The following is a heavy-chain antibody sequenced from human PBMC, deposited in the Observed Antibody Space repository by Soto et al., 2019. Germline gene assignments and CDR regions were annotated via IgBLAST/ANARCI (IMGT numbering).Heavy chain of an antibody. CDR3: ARDSRYSSSWTDAFDI. D-gene: IGHD6-13*01. Sequence: QVQLQESGPGLVKPSQILSLTCTVSGGSISSGGYYWSWIRQHPGKGLEWIGYIYYSGSTYYNPSLKSRVTISVDTSKNQFSLKLSSVTAADTAVYYCARDSRYSSSWTDAFDIWGQGTMVTVSS. CDR2: IYYSGST. CDR1: GGSISSGGYY. J-gene: IGHJ3*02. V-gene: IGHV4-31*03.